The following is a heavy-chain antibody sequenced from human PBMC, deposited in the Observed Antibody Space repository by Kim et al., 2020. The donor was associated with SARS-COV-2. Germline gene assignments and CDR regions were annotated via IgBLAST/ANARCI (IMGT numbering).Heavy chain of an antibody. CDR1: GGTFSSYA. V-gene: IGHV1-69*13. J-gene: IGHJ4*02. D-gene: IGHD5-12*01. CDR3: ARGMATMGAGGPFDY. CDR2: IIPIFGTA. Sequence: SVKVSCKASGGTFSSYAISWVRQAPGQGLEWMGGIIPIFGTANYAQKFQGRVTITADESTSTAYMELSSLRSEDTAVYYCARGMATMGAGGPFDYWGQGTLVTVSS.